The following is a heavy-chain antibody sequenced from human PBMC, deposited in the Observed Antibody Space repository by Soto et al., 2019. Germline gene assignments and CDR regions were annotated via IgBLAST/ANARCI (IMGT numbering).Heavy chain of an antibody. D-gene: IGHD3-3*01. CDR1: GGSISSSSYY. J-gene: IGHJ4*02. V-gene: IGHV4-39*07. CDR3: AKEHDFWSGPNDY. Sequence: SETLSLTCTVSGGSISSSSYYWGWIRQPPGKGLEWIGSIYYSGSTYYADSVKGRFTISRDNSKNTLYLQMNSLRAEDTAVYYCAKEHDFWSGPNDYWGQGTLVTVSS. CDR2: IYYSGST.